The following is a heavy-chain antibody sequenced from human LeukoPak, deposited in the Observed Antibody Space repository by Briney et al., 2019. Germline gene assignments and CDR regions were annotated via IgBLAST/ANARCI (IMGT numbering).Heavy chain of an antibody. CDR3: ATASPYYDTLTGYSNYFDY. J-gene: IGHJ4*02. CDR2: IYYSGST. Sequence: SETLSLTCTVSGGSISSSSYYWGWIRQPPGKGLEWIGSIYYSGSTYYNPSLNSRVTISVDTSKNQFSLKLSSVTAADTAVYYCATASPYYDTLTGYSNYFDYWGQGTLVTVSS. V-gene: IGHV4-39*01. D-gene: IGHD3-9*01. CDR1: GGSISSSSYY.